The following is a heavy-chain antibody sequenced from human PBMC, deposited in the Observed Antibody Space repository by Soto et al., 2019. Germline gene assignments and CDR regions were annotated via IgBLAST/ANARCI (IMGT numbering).Heavy chain of an antibody. V-gene: IGHV3-21*06. CDR2: ISSTTNYI. CDR1: GFTFTMYS. Sequence: GGSLSLSCAASGFTFTMYSMNWVRHAPGKGLEWVSSISSTTNYIYYGDSMKGRFTISRDNAKNSLYLEMNSLRAEDTAVYYCARESEDLTSTFDYWGQGTLVTVSS. CDR3: ARESEDLTSTFDY. J-gene: IGHJ4*02.